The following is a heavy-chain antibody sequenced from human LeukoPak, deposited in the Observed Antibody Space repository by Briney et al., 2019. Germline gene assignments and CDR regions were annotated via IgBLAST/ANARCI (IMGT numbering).Heavy chain of an antibody. D-gene: IGHD3-10*01. CDR1: GFTFSSYA. V-gene: IGHV3-23*01. CDR3: ARMLRGVINPCDH. J-gene: IGHJ4*02. Sequence: GGSLRLSCAASGFTFSSYAMSWVRQAPGKGLEWVSSISNSGSFTYFADSVKGRFTISRDNSRNTLFLQMISLRADDTAVYYCARMLRGVINPCDHWGQGTLVTVSS. CDR2: ISNSGSFT.